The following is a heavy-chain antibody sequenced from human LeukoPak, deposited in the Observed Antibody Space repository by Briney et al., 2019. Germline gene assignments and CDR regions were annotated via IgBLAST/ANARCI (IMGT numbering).Heavy chain of an antibody. CDR2: IGGSGST. V-gene: IGHV3-23*01. CDR1: GFTFSSYA. Sequence: GGSLRLSCAASGFTFSSYAMSWVRQAPGKGLEWVSAIGGSGSTYYADSVQGRFTISRDNSKNTLYLQMNSLRAEDTAVYYCAKDPAIAVAAGGNWFDPWGQGTLVTVSS. J-gene: IGHJ5*02. D-gene: IGHD6-19*01. CDR3: AKDPAIAVAAGGNWFDP.